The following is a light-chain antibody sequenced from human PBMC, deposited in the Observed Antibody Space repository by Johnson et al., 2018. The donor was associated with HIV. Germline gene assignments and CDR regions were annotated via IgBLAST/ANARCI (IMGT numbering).Light chain of an antibody. J-gene: IGLJ1*01. CDR1: SSNIGNNY. CDR3: GTWDSGLGAHYV. V-gene: IGLV1-51*02. Sequence: QSVLTQPPSVSAAPGQKVTISCSGSSSNIGNNYVSWYQQLPGTAPTLLIYEKNKRPSGIPDRFSASKSGTSATLDITGLQTADEADYYCGTWDSGLGAHYVFGTGTKVTVL. CDR2: EKN.